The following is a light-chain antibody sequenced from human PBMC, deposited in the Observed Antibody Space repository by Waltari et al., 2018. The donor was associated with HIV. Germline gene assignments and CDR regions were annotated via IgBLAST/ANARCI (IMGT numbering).Light chain of an antibody. Sequence: DILLTQSPGTLSLSPGERATLSCRASQVVTNNLLAWYQQSPGQAPRLLIFGTSTRTTDTPQRFSSSGSGTDFTLVIDRLEPEDFVMYYCQQYSRSPYTFGQGTRVEIK. J-gene: IGKJ2*01. CDR3: QQYSRSPYT. CDR2: GTS. V-gene: IGKV3-20*01. CDR1: QVVTNNL.